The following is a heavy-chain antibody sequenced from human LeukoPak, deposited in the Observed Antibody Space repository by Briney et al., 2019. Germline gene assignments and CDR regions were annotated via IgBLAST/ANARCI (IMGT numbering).Heavy chain of an antibody. V-gene: IGHV3-48*03. CDR3: ARDGLLWFGESPPMFIGMDV. CDR1: GFTFSSYE. Sequence: GGSLRLSCAASGFTFSSYEMNWVRQAPGEGLEWVSYISSSGSTIYYADSVQGRFTIYRDNAKNSLYLQMNSLRAEDTAVYYCARDGLLWFGESPPMFIGMDVWGQGPTVTVSS. J-gene: IGHJ6*02. D-gene: IGHD3-10*01. CDR2: ISSSGSTI.